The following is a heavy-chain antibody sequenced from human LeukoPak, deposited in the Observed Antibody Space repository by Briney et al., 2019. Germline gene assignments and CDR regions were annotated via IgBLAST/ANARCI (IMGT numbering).Heavy chain of an antibody. Sequence: PGGSLRLSCAASGFTFSSYSMNWVRQAPGKGLEWVSYISSSSSYIKYADSVKGRFTISRDNAKNSLYLQMNSLRAEDTAVYYCVFEGRADAFDIWGQGTMVTVSS. CDR2: ISSSSSYI. D-gene: IGHD3-10*01. J-gene: IGHJ3*02. V-gene: IGHV3-21*01. CDR1: GFTFSSYS. CDR3: VFEGRADAFDI.